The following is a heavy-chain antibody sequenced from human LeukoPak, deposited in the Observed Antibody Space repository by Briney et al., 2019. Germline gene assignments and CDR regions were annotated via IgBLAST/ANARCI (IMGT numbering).Heavy chain of an antibody. J-gene: IGHJ5*02. D-gene: IGHD3-3*01. CDR1: GGSISSSSYY. Sequence: PSETLSLTCTVSGGSISSSSYYWGWIRQPPGKGLEWIGSIYYSGSTYYNPSLKSRVTISVDTSKNQFSLKLSSVTAADTAVYYSAREMELIFGVVIIRYWFDPWGQGTLVTVSS. CDR3: AREMELIFGVVIIRYWFDP. CDR2: IYYSGST. V-gene: IGHV4-39*02.